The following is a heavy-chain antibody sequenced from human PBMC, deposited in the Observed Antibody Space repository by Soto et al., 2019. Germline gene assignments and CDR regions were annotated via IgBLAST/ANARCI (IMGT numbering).Heavy chain of an antibody. V-gene: IGHV3-23*01. CDR3: AKDLMITFGGVIANFDY. Sequence: GGSLRLSCAASGFTFSSYAMSWVRQAPGKGLEWVSAISGSGGSTYYADSVKGRFTISRDNSKNTLYLQMNSLRAEDTAVYYCAKDLMITFGGVIANFDYWGQGTLVTVSS. CDR1: GFTFSSYA. CDR2: ISGSGGST. D-gene: IGHD3-16*02. J-gene: IGHJ4*02.